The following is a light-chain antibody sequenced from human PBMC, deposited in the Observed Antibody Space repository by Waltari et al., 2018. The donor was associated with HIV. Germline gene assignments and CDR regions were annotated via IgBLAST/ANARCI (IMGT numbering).Light chain of an antibody. V-gene: IGLV2-11*01. CDR3: CSYASTHSVV. Sequence: QSALTHPRSVSGSPGQSVPISCTGSTTDIGGYNYVSWYQHHPGKVPKLMIYDIDKRPAGGPRRFCCSKAGYAAALTSTAVQADDEAAYYCCSYASTHSVVFGTGTKVTVL. CDR2: DID. CDR1: TTDIGGYNY. J-gene: IGLJ1*01.